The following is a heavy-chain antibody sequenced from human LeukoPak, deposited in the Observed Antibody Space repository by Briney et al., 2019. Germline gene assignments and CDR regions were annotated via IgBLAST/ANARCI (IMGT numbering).Heavy chain of an antibody. CDR2: ISSDGTTT. D-gene: IGHD3-10*01. Sequence: PGGSLRLSCAASGFTFSRFWMHWVRQAPGKGLVWVSRISSDGTTTNYADSVKGRFTISKDNAKNTLYLQMNSLRAEDTAIYYCARVTGLGTNEYYHHWGQGTLVTVSS. CDR1: GFTFSRFW. J-gene: IGHJ1*01. CDR3: ARVTGLGTNEYYHH. V-gene: IGHV3-74*01.